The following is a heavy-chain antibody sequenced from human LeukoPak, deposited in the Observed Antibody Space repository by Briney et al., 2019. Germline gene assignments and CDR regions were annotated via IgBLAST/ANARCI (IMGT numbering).Heavy chain of an antibody. CDR1: GGSISSSSYY. V-gene: IGHV4-39*07. Sequence: SETLSLTCTVSGGSISSSSYYWGWIRQPPGKGLEWIGSIYYSGSTYYNPSLKSRVTISVDTSKNQFSLKLSSVTAADTAVYYCARGRLPEDAFDIWGQGTMVTVSS. D-gene: IGHD6-6*01. CDR2: IYYSGST. J-gene: IGHJ3*02. CDR3: ARGRLPEDAFDI.